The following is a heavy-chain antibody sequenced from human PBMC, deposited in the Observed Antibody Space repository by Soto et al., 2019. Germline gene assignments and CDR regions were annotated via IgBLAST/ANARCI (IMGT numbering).Heavy chain of an antibody. V-gene: IGHV3-23*01. CDR2: ISGSGGST. CDR3: RQVAGDVQH. Sequence: PGGSLRLSCAAFGFTFSSYAMSRVLQAPGKGLEWVSAISGSGGSTYYADSVKGRFTISRDNSKNTLYLQMNSLRAEDTAVYYCRQVAGDVQHWGQGTLVTVSS. CDR1: GFTFSSYA. J-gene: IGHJ1*01. D-gene: IGHD6-19*01.